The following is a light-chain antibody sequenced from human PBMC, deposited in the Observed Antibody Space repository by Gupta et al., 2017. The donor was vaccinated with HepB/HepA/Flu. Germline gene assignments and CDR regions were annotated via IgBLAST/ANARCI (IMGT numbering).Light chain of an antibody. V-gene: IGLV2-14*03. CDR2: DVS. CDR3: SSNTTSSTWV. J-gene: IGLJ3*02. CDR1: GSDVGAYNY. Sequence: QSALTQSASVSGSPGPSITISCTRTGSDVGAYNYVSCDHHTPAKALNLLIYDVSRRTAGVAGRFSGSKAGNTASLTISGLQAEDAADYYCSSNTTSSTWVFGGGTKLTVL.